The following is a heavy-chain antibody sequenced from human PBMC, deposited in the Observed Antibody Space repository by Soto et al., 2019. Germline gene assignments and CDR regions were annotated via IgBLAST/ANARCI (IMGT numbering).Heavy chain of an antibody. CDR3: ARGGAPYIIGWYAFDC. D-gene: IGHD6-19*01. CDR1: GGSISSNSYY. V-gene: IGHV4-39*01. J-gene: IGHJ4*02. CDR2: IYYSGST. Sequence: PSETLSLTCSVSGGSISSNSYYWVWIRQPPGKGLEWIGSIYYSGSTYYSPSLKSRVTISVDTSKNQFSLKLNSVTAADTAVYYCARGGAPYIIGWYAFDCWGQGTLVTV.